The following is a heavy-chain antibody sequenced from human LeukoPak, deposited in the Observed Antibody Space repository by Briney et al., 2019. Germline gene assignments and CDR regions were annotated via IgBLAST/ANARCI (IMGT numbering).Heavy chain of an antibody. D-gene: IGHD3-22*01. CDR3: ARLKFYDSTGYSPGHYMDV. V-gene: IGHV4-4*07. CDR1: GGPIYSYY. Sequence: SETLSPTCTVSGGPIYSYYWSWIRQTAGKGLEWIGRLYPGVSTDYNPSLKSRVTMSVDTSKKQFALKLSAVTAADTAAYYCARLKFYDSTGYSPGHYMDVWGKGTTVRVSS. CDR2: LYPGVST. J-gene: IGHJ6*03.